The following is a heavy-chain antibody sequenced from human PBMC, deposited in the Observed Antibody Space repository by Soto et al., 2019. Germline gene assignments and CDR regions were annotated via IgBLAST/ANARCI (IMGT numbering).Heavy chain of an antibody. Sequence: PGGSLRLSCAASELTFSSYGMNWVRQAPGKGLEWVSAISSSTSFIHYADSVKGRFTISRDNAKNSLYLQMNSLRAEDTAMYYCASCYYDRIGFYFDSWGQGTLVTVSS. CDR2: ISSSTSFI. J-gene: IGHJ4*02. CDR3: ASCYYDRIGFYFDS. D-gene: IGHD3-22*01. CDR1: ELTFSSYG. V-gene: IGHV3-21*01.